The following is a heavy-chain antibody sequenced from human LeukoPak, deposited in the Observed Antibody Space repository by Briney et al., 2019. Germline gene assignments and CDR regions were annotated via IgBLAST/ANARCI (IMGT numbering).Heavy chain of an antibody. V-gene: IGHV1-46*01. D-gene: IGHD6-19*01. Sequence: ASVKVPCKASGYTFTSYYMHWVRQAPGQGLEWMGIINPSGGSTSYAQKFQGRVTMTRDTSTSTVYMELSSLRSGDTGVYFCARDRIALAGTFYYYYGMDVWGQGTTVTVSS. CDR2: INPSGGST. CDR1: GYTFTSYY. CDR3: ARDRIALAGTFYYYYGMDV. J-gene: IGHJ6*02.